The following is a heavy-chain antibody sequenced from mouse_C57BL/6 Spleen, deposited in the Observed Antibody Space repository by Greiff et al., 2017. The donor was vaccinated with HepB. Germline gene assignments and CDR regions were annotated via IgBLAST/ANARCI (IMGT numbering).Heavy chain of an antibody. CDR3: AIIAPQYAMDY. V-gene: IGHV1-64*01. D-gene: IGHD2-12*01. Sequence: QVQLQQPGAELVKPGASVKLSCKASGYTFTSYWMHWVKQRPGQGLEWIGMIHPNSGSTNYNEKFKSKATLTVDKSSSTAYMQLSSLTSEDSAVYYCAIIAPQYAMDYWGQGTSVTVSS. J-gene: IGHJ4*01. CDR2: IHPNSGST. CDR1: GYTFTSYW.